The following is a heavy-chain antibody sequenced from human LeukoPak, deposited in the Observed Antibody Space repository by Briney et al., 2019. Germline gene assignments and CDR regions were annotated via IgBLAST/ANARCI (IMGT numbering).Heavy chain of an antibody. Sequence: PGGSLRLSCAASGFTFSSYEMNWVRQAPGKGLEWVSYISSSGSSISYADSVKGRFTISRDNAKNSLNLQMNSLRAEDTAVYYCARDRLFGNLPDYWGQGTLVTVSS. V-gene: IGHV3-48*03. CDR2: ISSSGSSI. CDR3: ARDRLFGNLPDY. CDR1: GFTFSSYE. J-gene: IGHJ4*02. D-gene: IGHD1-7*01.